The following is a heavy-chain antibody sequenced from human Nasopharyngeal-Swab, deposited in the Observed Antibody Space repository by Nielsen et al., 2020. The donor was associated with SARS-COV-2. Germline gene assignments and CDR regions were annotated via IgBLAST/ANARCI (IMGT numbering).Heavy chain of an antibody. CDR3: ARDGGYGDYVGFDY. CDR2: IIPIFGTA. J-gene: IGHJ4*02. V-gene: IGHV1-69*01. Sequence: WVRQAPGQGFEWMGGIIPIFGTANYAQKFQGRVTITADESTSTAYMELSSLRSEDTAVYYCARDGGYGDYVGFDYWGQGTLVTVSS. D-gene: IGHD4-17*01.